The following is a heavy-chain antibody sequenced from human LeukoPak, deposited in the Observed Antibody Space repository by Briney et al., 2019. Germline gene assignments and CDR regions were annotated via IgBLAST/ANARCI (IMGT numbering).Heavy chain of an antibody. Sequence: ASVKVFCKAFGYTFTGYYMHWVRQAPGQGLEWMGWINPKSGGTNYAQKFQGRVTMTRDTSIGTAYMELSRLRSDDTAVYYCANANHFDYWGLGTLVTVSS. V-gene: IGHV1-2*02. D-gene: IGHD2-8*01. CDR3: ANANHFDY. CDR2: INPKSGGT. CDR1: GYTFTGYY. J-gene: IGHJ4*02.